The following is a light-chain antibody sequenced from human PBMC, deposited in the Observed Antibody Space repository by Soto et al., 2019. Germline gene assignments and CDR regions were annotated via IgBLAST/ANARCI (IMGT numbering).Light chain of an antibody. J-gene: IGKJ5*01. Sequence: DIQMTQSPSSLSASVGDTVTITCRASQSIALSVNWYQQKTGKAPNLLIYVAFTLESGVPSRFSGSGSGTEFTLTIRSLQPEDFATYYCQQTFRTPITFGQGTRLEIK. CDR3: QQTFRTPIT. V-gene: IGKV1-39*01. CDR1: QSIALS. CDR2: VAF.